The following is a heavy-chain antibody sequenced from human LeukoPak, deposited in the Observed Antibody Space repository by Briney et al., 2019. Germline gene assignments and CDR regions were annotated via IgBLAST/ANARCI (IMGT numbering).Heavy chain of an antibody. Sequence: SQTLSLTCTVSGGSISSGDYYWSWIRQPPGKGLEWIGYIYDSGETYYNPSLKSRVIISLDTSKNQFYLRLSSVTASDTAVYYCARDRGVVIPFDYWGQGTLVTVSS. V-gene: IGHV4-30-4*08. D-gene: IGHD2-2*01. J-gene: IGHJ4*02. CDR2: IYDSGET. CDR1: GGSISSGDYY. CDR3: ARDRGVVIPFDY.